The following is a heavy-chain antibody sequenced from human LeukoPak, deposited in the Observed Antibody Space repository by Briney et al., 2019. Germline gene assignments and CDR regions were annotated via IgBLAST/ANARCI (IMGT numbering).Heavy chain of an antibody. CDR3: ARLREIPVFGVVTKSTSYFDY. Sequence: GGSLRLSCVASGFTFSNYWMSWVRQAPGKGLELVANIKQDRSEKYYVDSVKGRFTISRDNAKNSLYLQMNSLRAEDTAVYYCARLREIPVFGVVTKSTSYFDYWGQGTLVTVSS. J-gene: IGHJ4*02. D-gene: IGHD3-3*01. CDR2: IKQDRSEK. V-gene: IGHV3-7*01. CDR1: GFTFSNYW.